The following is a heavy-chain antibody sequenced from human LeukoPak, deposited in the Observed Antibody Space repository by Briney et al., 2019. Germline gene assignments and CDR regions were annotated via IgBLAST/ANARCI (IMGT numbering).Heavy chain of an antibody. D-gene: IGHD4-23*01. Sequence: PGGSLRLSCAASGFTFSDYYMTWIRQAPGKGLEWVSYISSTPSYTNYADPVKGRFTISRDNAKNSLYLQMNSLRAEDTAVYYCARGGGRVRLSYWGQGTLVTVSS. CDR1: GFTFSDYY. CDR2: ISSTPSYT. J-gene: IGHJ4*02. CDR3: ARGGGRVRLSY. V-gene: IGHV3-11*06.